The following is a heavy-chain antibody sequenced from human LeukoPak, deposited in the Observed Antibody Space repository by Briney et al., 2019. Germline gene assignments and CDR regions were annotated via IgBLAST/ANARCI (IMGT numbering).Heavy chain of an antibody. D-gene: IGHD3-9*01. V-gene: IGHV3-30*18. CDR2: ISYDGSNK. J-gene: IGHJ4*02. CDR3: AKTGTDILTGYYFDY. Sequence: GRSLRLSCAASGFTFSSYGMHWVRQAPGKGLEWVAVISYDGSNKYYADSVKGRFTISRDNSKNTLYLQMNSLRAEDTAVYYCAKTGTDILTGYYFDYWGQGTQVTVSS. CDR1: GFTFSSYG.